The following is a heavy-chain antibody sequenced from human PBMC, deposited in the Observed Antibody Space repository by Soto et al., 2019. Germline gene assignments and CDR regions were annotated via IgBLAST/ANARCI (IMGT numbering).Heavy chain of an antibody. J-gene: IGHJ6*02. CDR1: GFTFSSYA. Sequence: XESLRLSCSASGFTFSSYAMSCVRQAPGKGLEWVSAISGSGGSTYYADSVKGRFTISRDNSKNPLYLQMDSLRAEDTAVYYCATPPHYDFWSGYYYYGMDVWGQGTTVTVSS. V-gene: IGHV3-23*01. CDR2: ISGSGGST. D-gene: IGHD3-3*01. CDR3: ATPPHYDFWSGYYYYGMDV.